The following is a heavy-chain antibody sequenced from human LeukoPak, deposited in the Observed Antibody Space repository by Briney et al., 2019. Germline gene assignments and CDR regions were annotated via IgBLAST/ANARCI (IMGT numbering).Heavy chain of an antibody. CDR3: ARAGIAADVDI. D-gene: IGHD6-13*01. J-gene: IGHJ3*02. CDR2: IYHSGST. Sequence: PSETLSLTCTVSGGSISSGGYYWSWIRQPPGKGLEWIGYIYHSGSTYYNPSLKSRVTISVDRSKNQFSLKLSSVTAADTAVYYCARAGIAADVDIWGQGTMVTVSS. CDR1: GGSISSGGYY. V-gene: IGHV4-30-2*01.